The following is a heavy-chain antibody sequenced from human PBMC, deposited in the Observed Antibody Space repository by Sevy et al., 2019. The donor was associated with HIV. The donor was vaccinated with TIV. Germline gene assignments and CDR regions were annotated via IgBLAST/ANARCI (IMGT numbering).Heavy chain of an antibody. V-gene: IGHV3-33*01. CDR2: IRYDGSNK. D-gene: IGHD3-3*01. Sequence: GGSLRLSCAASGFTLSSYGMHWVRQAPGKGLEWVAVIRYDGSNKYYADSVKGRFTISRDTSKNTLYLQMNSLRAKDTAVYYCPRERLGITISAAWGGGMDAWGQGTTVTVSS. J-gene: IGHJ6*02. CDR1: GFTLSSYG. CDR3: PRERLGITISAAWGGGMDA.